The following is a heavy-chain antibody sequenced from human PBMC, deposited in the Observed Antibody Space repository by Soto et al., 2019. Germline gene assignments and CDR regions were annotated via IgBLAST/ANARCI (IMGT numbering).Heavy chain of an antibody. V-gene: IGHV1-8*01. CDR2: MNPNSGNT. Sequence: ASVKVYCKASGYTFTSYDINWVRQATGQGLEWMGWMNPNSGNTGYAQKFQGRVTMTRNTSISTAYMELSSLRSEDTAVYYCARGRFITMIVVVPSPWFDPWCPGLLVTVSS. D-gene: IGHD3-22*01. CDR3: ARGRFITMIVVVPSPWFDP. CDR1: GYTFTSYD. J-gene: IGHJ5*02.